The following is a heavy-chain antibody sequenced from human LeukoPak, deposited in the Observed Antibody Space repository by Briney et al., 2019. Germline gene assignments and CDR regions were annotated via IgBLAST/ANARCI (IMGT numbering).Heavy chain of an antibody. J-gene: IGHJ4*01. CDR1: GFTFISTS. D-gene: IGHD3-22*01. Sequence: GGSLRLSCAASGFTFISTSMNWVRQAPGKGLEWVACMNSEPKHYADSAKGRFTISRDNAKNSVYLQMNSLRAEDTAVYFCARGTYFYDTRGYYTNDLWGQGTLVTVSS. CDR2: MNSEPK. CDR3: ARGTYFYDTRGYYTNDL. V-gene: IGHV3-69-1*01.